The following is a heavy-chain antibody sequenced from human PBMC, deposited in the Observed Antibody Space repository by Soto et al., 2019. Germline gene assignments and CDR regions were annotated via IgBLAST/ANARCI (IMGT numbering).Heavy chain of an antibody. CDR2: ISWNSGSI. V-gene: IGHV3-9*01. J-gene: IGHJ4*02. CDR1: GFTFDDYA. Sequence: EVQLVESGGGLVQPGRSLRLSCAASGFTFDDYAMHWVRQAPGKGLEWVSGISWNSGSIGYADSVKGRFTISRDNAKNSLYLQMNSLRAEDTAVYYCARDPTARPDFDYWGQGTLVTVSS. CDR3: ARDPTARPDFDY. D-gene: IGHD6-6*01.